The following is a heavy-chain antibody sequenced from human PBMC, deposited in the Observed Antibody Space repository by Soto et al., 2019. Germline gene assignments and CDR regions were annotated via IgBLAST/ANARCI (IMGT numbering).Heavy chain of an antibody. Sequence: ASVKVSCKASGYIFTNYGISWVRQAPGQGLEWMGWSSARSGNTNYAQKFQGRVTITRDTSASTAHMEVSSLRSEDTAVYYCARGDYYDIHDYWGQGTLVTVSS. CDR2: SSARSGNT. CDR3: ARGDYYDIHDY. V-gene: IGHV1-18*01. CDR1: GYIFTNYG. J-gene: IGHJ4*02. D-gene: IGHD3-22*01.